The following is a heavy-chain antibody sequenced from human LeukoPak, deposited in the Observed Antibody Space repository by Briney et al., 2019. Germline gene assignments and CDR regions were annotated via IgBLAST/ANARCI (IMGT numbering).Heavy chain of an antibody. D-gene: IGHD3-16*01. CDR3: ARFGVDYDMDV. CDR2: IHYTGKP. J-gene: IGHJ6*02. CDR1: GGSISGHY. V-gene: IGHV4-59*11. Sequence: SETLSLTCSVSGGSISGHYWTWIRQPPGKGLEWIGQIHYTGKPDYNPSLKSRITISVDTSKNQVSLQVSSVTAADSAIYYCARFGVDYDMDVWGPGTTVTVFS.